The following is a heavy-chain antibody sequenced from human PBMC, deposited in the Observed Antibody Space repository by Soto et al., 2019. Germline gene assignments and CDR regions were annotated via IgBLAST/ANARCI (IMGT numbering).Heavy chain of an antibody. J-gene: IGHJ4*02. V-gene: IGHV1-46*03. CDR3: VRAAWFELVYFDY. CDR2: IKXSAGSX. D-gene: IGHD3-10*01. Sequence: XSVKVSCKASGSTFTRYGISWVRQAPGQGIEWMGSIKXSAGSXSYAQKSQERXXMTRDTSTTTVYTEVSILRSADTALYYCVRAAWFELVYFDYWGKGTLVTVYS. CDR1: GSTFTRYG.